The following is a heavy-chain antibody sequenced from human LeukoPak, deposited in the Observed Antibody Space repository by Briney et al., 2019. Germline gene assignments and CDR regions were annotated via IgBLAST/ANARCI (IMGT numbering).Heavy chain of an antibody. CDR1: GFTFSSYA. Sequence: PGGSLRLSCAASGFTFSSYAMHWVRQAPGKGLEWVAVISHDGSKKYYADSVKGRFTISRDNSKNTLYLQMNSLRDEDTAVYYCAKDPYSGSFEYFQHWGQGTLVTVSS. CDR3: AKDPYSGSFEYFQH. CDR2: ISHDGSKK. V-gene: IGHV3-30*04. D-gene: IGHD1-26*01. J-gene: IGHJ1*01.